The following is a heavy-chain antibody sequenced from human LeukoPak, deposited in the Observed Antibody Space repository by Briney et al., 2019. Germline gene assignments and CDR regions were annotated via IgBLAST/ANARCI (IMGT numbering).Heavy chain of an antibody. V-gene: IGHV4-59*01. J-gene: IGHJ4*02. D-gene: IGHD3-16*02. CDR1: GVSITSNY. CDR3: ARGSHNVLS. Sequence: SETLSLTCTVSGVSITSNYWSWIRQPPGRGLEWIGYMYYIGNANYNPSLKSRVTISVDTSKNQISLNVSSVTAADTAVYYCARGSHNVLSWGQGTRVTVSS. CDR2: MYYIGNA.